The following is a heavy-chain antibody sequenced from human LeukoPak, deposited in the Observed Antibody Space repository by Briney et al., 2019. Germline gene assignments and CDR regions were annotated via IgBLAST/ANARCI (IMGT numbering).Heavy chain of an antibody. CDR1: GFTFSSYD. J-gene: IGHJ4*02. D-gene: IGHD2-21*01. Sequence: GGSLRLSCAASGFTFSSYDMHWDRQATGKGLECVSAIGTAGDTYYPGSVKGRFTISRENAKNSLYLQMNSLRAGDTAVYYCARSSWGGDIDYWGQGTLVTVSS. CDR2: IGTAGDT. V-gene: IGHV3-13*01. CDR3: ARSSWGGDIDY.